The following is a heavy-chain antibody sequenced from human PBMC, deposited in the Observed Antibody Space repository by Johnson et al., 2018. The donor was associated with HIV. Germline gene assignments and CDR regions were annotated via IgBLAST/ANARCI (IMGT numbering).Heavy chain of an antibody. CDR2: IRYDGSNK. Sequence: QVQLVESGGGVVQPGGSLRLSCAASGFTFRSYGMHWVRQAPGKGLAWVAFIRYDGSNKYYADSVTGRFTISRDNSKNTLYLQMNSLRAEDTAVYYCAKGDTVVGAKYAFDFWGQGTMVTVSS. V-gene: IGHV3-30*02. CDR3: AKGDTVVGAKYAFDF. D-gene: IGHD1-26*01. CDR1: GFTFRSYG. J-gene: IGHJ3*01.